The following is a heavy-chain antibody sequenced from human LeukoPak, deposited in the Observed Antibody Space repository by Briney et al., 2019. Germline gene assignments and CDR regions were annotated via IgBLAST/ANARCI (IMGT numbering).Heavy chain of an antibody. CDR3: AKGSAYYDILTGYQN. Sequence: PGGSLRLSCAASGFIFSSYGMHWVRQAPDKGLEWVAFIRYDGSRKYYADSVKGRFTISRDNSKNTLYLQMNSLRAEDTAVYYCAKGSAYYDILTGYQNWGQGTLVTVSS. V-gene: IGHV3-30*02. J-gene: IGHJ4*02. CDR1: GFIFSSYG. D-gene: IGHD3-9*01. CDR2: IRYDGSRK.